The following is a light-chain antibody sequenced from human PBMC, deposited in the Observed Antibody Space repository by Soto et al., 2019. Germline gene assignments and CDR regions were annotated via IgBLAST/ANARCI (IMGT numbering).Light chain of an antibody. V-gene: IGKV2-28*01. CDR1: QSLLHSNGYNY. Sequence: DIVMTQSPLSLPVTPGEPASISCRSSQSLLHSNGYNYLDWYLQKPGQSPQLLIYSGSNRASGVPDRFSGIGSGTDFTLKISRVEAEDVGVYYCMQALQTPPWTFGQGTKVDIK. CDR3: MQALQTPPWT. CDR2: SGS. J-gene: IGKJ1*01.